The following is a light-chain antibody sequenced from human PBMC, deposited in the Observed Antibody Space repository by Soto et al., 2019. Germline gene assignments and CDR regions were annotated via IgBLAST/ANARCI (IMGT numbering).Light chain of an antibody. J-gene: IGLJ1*01. CDR2: EVN. V-gene: IGLV2-18*02. CDR3: SSYTSTSTYV. CDR1: SSDVGSYNR. Sequence: ALTQPPSVSGSPGQSVTISCTGTSSDVGSYNRVSWYQQPPGTAPKLMIYEVNNRPSGVPDRFSGSKSGNTASLTISGLQAEDEADYYCSSYTSTSTYVFGTGTKVTVL.